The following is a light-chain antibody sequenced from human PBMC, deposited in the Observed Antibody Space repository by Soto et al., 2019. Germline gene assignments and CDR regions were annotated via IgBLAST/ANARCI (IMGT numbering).Light chain of an antibody. CDR1: QGISSY. Sequence: DIQLTQSPSFLSASVGDRVTITCRASQGISSYLAWYQQKPGKAPKLLIYAASTLQSGVPSRFSGSGSGTEFTLTLSGLQPEDFATYYCQQLRTFGQGTKVEIK. V-gene: IGKV1-9*01. J-gene: IGKJ1*01. CDR3: QQLRT. CDR2: AAS.